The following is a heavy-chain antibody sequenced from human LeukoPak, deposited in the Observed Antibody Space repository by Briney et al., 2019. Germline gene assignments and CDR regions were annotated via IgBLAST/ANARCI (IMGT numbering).Heavy chain of an antibody. CDR3: ARDIRDSTPWIFDY. D-gene: IGHD6-13*01. CDR1: GFTFSSYA. Sequence: PGGSLRLSCAASGFTFSSYAMHWVRQAPGKGLEWVAVISYDGSNKYYADSVKGRFTISRDNSKNTLYLQMNSLRAEDTAVYYCARDIRDSTPWIFDYWGKGTLVPLS. J-gene: IGHJ4*02. V-gene: IGHV3-30-3*01. CDR2: ISYDGSNK.